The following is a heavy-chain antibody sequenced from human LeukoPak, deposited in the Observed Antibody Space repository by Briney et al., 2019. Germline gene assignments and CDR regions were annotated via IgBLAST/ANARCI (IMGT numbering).Heavy chain of an antibody. J-gene: IGHJ4*01. CDR1: GFTFSDFW. Sequence: GGSLRLSCAVSGFTFSDFWMNWVRRSPGKGLEWVASINQNGGETSYVDSVKGRFTISRDNPKNSLSLQMNSLRAEDTAVYYCARARGKDYYDSSGYNDYWGQGTLVTVSS. D-gene: IGHD3-22*01. CDR2: INQNGGET. V-gene: IGHV3-7*01. CDR3: ARARGKDYYDSSGYNDY.